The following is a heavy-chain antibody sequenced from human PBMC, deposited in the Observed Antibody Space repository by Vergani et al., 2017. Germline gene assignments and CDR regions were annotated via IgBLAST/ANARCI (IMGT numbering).Heavy chain of an antibody. D-gene: IGHD2-15*01. V-gene: IGHV1-46*01. J-gene: IGHJ3*02. CDR3: ARDLGYCSGGSCYEGAFDI. CDR1: GYTFTSHY. Sequence: QVQLVQSGAEVKKPGASVKVSCKASGYTFTSHYMHWVRQAPGQGLEWMGIINPSGGSTSYAQKFQGRVTMTRDTSTRTVYMELSSLRAEDTAVYYCARDLGYCSGGSCYEGAFDIWGQGTMVTVSS. CDR2: INPSGGST.